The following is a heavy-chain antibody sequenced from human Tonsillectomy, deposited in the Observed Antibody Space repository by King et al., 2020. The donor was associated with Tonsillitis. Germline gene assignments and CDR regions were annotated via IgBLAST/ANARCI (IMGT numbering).Heavy chain of an antibody. Sequence: QVQLVESGGGVVQPGRSLRLSCAASGFTFSSYGIHWVRQAPGKGLEWVAVISSDGSKKYYADSVRGRFTISRDNSNNTLYLQMNSLRADDTAVYYCAKARQWLVHFDYWGQGTLVTVSS. D-gene: IGHD6-19*01. V-gene: IGHV3-30*18. CDR1: GFTFSSYG. J-gene: IGHJ4*02. CDR2: ISSDGSKK. CDR3: AKARQWLVHFDY.